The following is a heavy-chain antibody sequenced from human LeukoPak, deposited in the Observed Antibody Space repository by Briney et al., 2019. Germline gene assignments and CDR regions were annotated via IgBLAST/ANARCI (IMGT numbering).Heavy chain of an antibody. J-gene: IGHJ5*02. V-gene: IGHV4-30-4*01. CDR1: GFSISSGDYY. D-gene: IGHD2-15*01. CDR2: IYYSGST. Sequence: PSQTLSLTCTVSGFSISSGDYYWSWLRQPPGKGLEWIGYIYYSGSTYYNPALKSRVTISVDTSKNQFSLKLSSVTAADTAVYYCARVAILRFDPWGQGTLVTVSS. CDR3: ARVAILRFDP.